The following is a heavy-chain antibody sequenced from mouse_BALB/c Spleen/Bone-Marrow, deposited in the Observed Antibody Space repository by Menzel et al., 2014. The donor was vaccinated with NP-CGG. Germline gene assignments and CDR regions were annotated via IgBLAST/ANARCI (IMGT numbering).Heavy chain of an antibody. D-gene: IGHD1-2*01. V-gene: IGHV14-3*02. Sequence: EVQLQQSGAELVKPGASVKLSCTVSGFNIRDTYMHWVKQRPEQGLEWNERIDPANGNTKYDPKFQGKATITADTSSNTAYLQLSSLTSEDTAVYYCASATTATFYAMDYWGQGTSVTVSS. J-gene: IGHJ4*01. CDR2: IDPANGNT. CDR1: GFNIRDTY. CDR3: ASATTATFYAMDY.